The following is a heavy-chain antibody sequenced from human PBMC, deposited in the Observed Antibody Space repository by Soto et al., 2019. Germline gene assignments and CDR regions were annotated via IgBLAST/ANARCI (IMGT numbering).Heavy chain of an antibody. Sequence: AGGSLRLSCAASGXTFSDYDMHWVRQAPGKGLEWVSRIGTGADTSYSGSVKGRLTISRENAKNSLYLQMNSLRAGDTAVYYCARGGYSGYIFDYWGQGTPVTVSS. J-gene: IGHJ4*02. CDR2: IGTGADT. CDR3: ARGGYSGYIFDY. V-gene: IGHV3-13*04. CDR1: GXTFSDYD. D-gene: IGHD5-12*01.